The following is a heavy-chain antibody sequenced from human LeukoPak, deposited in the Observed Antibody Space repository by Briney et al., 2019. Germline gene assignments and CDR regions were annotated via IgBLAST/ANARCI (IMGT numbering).Heavy chain of an antibody. CDR1: GGSISSGSYY. CDR2: IYTSGSS. J-gene: IGHJ4*01. CDR3: ARASYSYDINGWVPFDY. D-gene: IGHD3-22*01. Sequence: SKTLSLTCTVSGGSISSGSYYWTWIRQPAGKGLELIGRIYTSGSSSYNPSLKSRVTISVDTSKNQFSLKLSSVTAADTAVYYCARASYSYDINGWVPFDYWGQGTLVTVSS. V-gene: IGHV4-61*02.